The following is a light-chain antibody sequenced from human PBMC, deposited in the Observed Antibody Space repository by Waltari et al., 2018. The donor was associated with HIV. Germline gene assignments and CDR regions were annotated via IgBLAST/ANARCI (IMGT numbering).Light chain of an antibody. V-gene: IGKV4-1*01. J-gene: IGKJ1*01. CDR3: QQYYGTPPT. CDR1: QSVLYSSKNKNY. Sequence: DIVMTQSPDSLAVSLGERDTVNCKSSQSVLYSSKNKNYLAWYQKKPGQPPKLLIYWASTRESGVPDRFSGSGSGTDFTLTISSLQAEDVAVYYCQQYYGTPPTFGQGTKVEIK. CDR2: WAS.